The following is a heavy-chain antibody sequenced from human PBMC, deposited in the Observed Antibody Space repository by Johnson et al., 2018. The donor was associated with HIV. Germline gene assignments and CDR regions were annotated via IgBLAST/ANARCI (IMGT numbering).Heavy chain of an antibody. CDR1: AFAFSSYA. Sequence: VQLVESGGGVVQPGKSLRLSCVASAFAFSSYAMHWVRQTPGKGLEWVAVISYDGSNKYYADSVKGRFTISRDNSKNTLYLQMNSLRAEDTAVYYCARDMVGATFDDAFDIWGQGTMVTVSS. D-gene: IGHD1-26*01. J-gene: IGHJ3*02. V-gene: IGHV3-30*04. CDR2: ISYDGSNK. CDR3: ARDMVGATFDDAFDI.